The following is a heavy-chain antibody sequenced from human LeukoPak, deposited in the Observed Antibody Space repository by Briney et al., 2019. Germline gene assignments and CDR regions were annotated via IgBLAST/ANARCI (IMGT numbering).Heavy chain of an antibody. V-gene: IGHV4-31*03. D-gene: IGHD3-22*01. CDR2: IYYSGST. J-gene: IGHJ4*02. Sequence: SQTLSLTCTVSGGSISSGGYYWSWIRQHPGRGLEWIGYIYYSGSTYYNPSLKSRVTISVDTSKNQFSLKLSSVTAAGTAVYYCARIPAPRHYYDSSGYYLVCWGQGTLVTVSS. CDR1: GGSISSGGYY. CDR3: ARIPAPRHYYDSSGYYLVC.